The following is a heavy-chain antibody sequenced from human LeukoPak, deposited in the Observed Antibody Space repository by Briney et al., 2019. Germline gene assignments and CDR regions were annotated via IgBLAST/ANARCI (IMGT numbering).Heavy chain of an antibody. CDR3: AREYYYDSSGYSN. J-gene: IGHJ4*02. CDR1: GGSLSSSSYY. Sequence: SETLSLTCTVSGGSLSSSSYYWGWIRQPPGKGLEWIGSIYYSGSTYYNPSLKSRVTISVDTSKNQFSLKLSSVTAADTAVYYCAREYYYDSSGYSNWGQGTLVTVSS. V-gene: IGHV4-39*07. CDR2: IYYSGST. D-gene: IGHD3-22*01.